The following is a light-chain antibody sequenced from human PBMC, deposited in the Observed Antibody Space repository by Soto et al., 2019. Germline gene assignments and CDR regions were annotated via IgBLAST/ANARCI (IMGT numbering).Light chain of an antibody. CDR3: QQYSNWPPYT. Sequence: EIVMTQSPATLSVSPGERATLSCRASQSVNSNLAWHQQKPGQAPRLLIYGAYTRATGIPARFSGSGSGREFTLTISSLQSEDFAVYYCQQYSNWPPYTFGQGTKLEI. V-gene: IGKV3-15*01. CDR2: GAY. J-gene: IGKJ2*01. CDR1: QSVNSN.